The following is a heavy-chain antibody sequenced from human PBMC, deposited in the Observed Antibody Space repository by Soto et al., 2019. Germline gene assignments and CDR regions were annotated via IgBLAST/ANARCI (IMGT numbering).Heavy chain of an antibody. CDR3: ARHRFNYYDDTVYYYFDY. Sequence: GASVKVSCKASGYSFPSYGISWVRQAPGQGPEWMGWISGHNGNTNHPQSLQGRVTMTTDTSRNTAYMELRSLRSDDTAVYYCARHRFNYYDDTVYYYFDYWGQGTLVTVSS. CDR2: ISGHNGNT. CDR1: GYSFPSYG. J-gene: IGHJ4*02. V-gene: IGHV1-18*04. D-gene: IGHD3-22*01.